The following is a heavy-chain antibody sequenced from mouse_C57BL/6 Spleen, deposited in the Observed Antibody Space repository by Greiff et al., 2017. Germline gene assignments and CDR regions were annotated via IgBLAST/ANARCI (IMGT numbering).Heavy chain of an antibody. CDR1: GYTFTSYW. V-gene: IGHV1-50*01. CDR2: IDPSDSYT. Sequence: QVQLQQPGAELVKPGASVKLSCKASGYTFTSYWMQWVKQRPGQGLEWIGEIDPSDSYTNYNQKFKGKATLTVDTSSSTAYRQLSSLTSEDSAVYYCARWTVVATSDYWGQGTTLTVSS. D-gene: IGHD1-1*01. J-gene: IGHJ2*01. CDR3: ARWTVVATSDY.